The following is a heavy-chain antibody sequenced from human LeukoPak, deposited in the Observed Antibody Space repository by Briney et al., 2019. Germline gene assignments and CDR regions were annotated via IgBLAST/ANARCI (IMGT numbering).Heavy chain of an antibody. D-gene: IGHD2-15*01. CDR2: ISWNSGSI. CDR1: GFTFDDYA. J-gene: IGHJ4*02. V-gene: IGHV3-9*01. Sequence: GGSLRLSCAASGFTFDDYAMHWVRQAPGKGLEWVSGISWNSGSIGYADSVKGRFTISRDNAKNSLYLQMNSLRAEDTALYYCAKALGGNSFDYWGQGTLLTVSS. CDR3: AKALGGNSFDY.